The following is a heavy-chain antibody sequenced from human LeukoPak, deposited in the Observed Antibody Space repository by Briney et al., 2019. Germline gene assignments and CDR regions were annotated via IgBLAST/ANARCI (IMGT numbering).Heavy chain of an antibody. Sequence: GGSLRLSCAASGFTFSSYSMNWVRQAPGKGLEWVSSISSSSSYIYYVDSVKGRFTISRDNAKNSLYLQMNSLRAEDTAVYYCAREYSSSWYEYAFDMWGQGTMVTVSS. D-gene: IGHD6-13*01. CDR1: GFTFSSYS. J-gene: IGHJ3*02. CDR3: AREYSSSWYEYAFDM. V-gene: IGHV3-21*01. CDR2: ISSSSSYI.